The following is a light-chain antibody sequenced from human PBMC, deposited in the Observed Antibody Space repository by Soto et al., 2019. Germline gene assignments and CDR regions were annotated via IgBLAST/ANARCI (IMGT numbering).Light chain of an antibody. CDR1: SSDVGGYNY. CDR3: SSYAGSNNVV. J-gene: IGLJ2*01. CDR2: EVS. Sequence: QYVLTQPPSASGSPGQSVTISCTGNSSDVGGYNYVSWYHQHPGKAPKLMIYEVSKRPSGVPDRFSGSKSGNTASLTVSGLQAEDEADYYCSSYAGSNNVVFGGGTKLTVL. V-gene: IGLV2-8*01.